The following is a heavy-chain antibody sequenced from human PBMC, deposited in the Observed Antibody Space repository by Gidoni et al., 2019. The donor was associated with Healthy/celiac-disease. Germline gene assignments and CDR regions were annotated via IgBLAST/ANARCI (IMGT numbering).Heavy chain of an antibody. CDR2: IRCSGGST. Sequence: EVQLLEAGGGLVQPGGSLRLSCAASGFTFSRSAMSWVRQAPGKGLEWVSAIRCSGGSTYYADSVKGRFTISRDNSKNTLYLQMNSLRAEDTAVYYCAKVSVPSLLIWFGELLSNYYGMDVWGQGTTVTVSS. CDR3: AKVSVPSLLIWFGELLSNYYGMDV. CDR1: GFTFSRSA. V-gene: IGHV3-23*01. J-gene: IGHJ6*02. D-gene: IGHD3-10*01.